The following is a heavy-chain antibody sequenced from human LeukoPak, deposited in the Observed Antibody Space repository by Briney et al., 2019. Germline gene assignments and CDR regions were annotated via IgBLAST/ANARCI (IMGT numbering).Heavy chain of an antibody. CDR2: ITSSSSAI. CDR1: GFTFSGYS. J-gene: IGHJ4*02. CDR3: ARVRGSYHFDY. V-gene: IGHV3-48*01. Sequence: AGGSLRLSCAASGFTFSGYSMNLVRPAPGKGLGGGLYITSSSSAIYYADSVKGRFTISRDNAKNLLYLQMNSLRAEDTAVYYCARVRGSYHFDYWGQGTLVTVSS. D-gene: IGHD1-26*01.